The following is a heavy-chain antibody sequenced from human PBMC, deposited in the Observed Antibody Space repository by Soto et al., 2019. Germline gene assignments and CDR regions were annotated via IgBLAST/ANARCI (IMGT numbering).Heavy chain of an antibody. CDR1: GFTFSSYG. D-gene: IGHD2-15*01. J-gene: IGHJ6*02. CDR3: AKDLYCSGGSCYSLYYYYGMDV. CDR2: ISYDGSNK. V-gene: IGHV3-30*18. Sequence: GGSLRLSCAASGFTFSSYGMHWVRQAPGKGLEWVAVISYDGSNKYYADSVKGRFTISRDNSKNTLYLQMNSLRAEDTAVYYCAKDLYCSGGSCYSLYYYYGMDVCGQGTTVTVS.